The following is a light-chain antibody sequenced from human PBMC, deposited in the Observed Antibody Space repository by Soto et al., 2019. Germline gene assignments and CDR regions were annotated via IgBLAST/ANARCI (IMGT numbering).Light chain of an antibody. CDR2: DAS. Sequence: DIQITPSPSTLSASVGDSVTITCRASQSISSWLAWYQQKPGKAPKLLIYDASSLESGVPSRFSGSGSGTEFTLTISSLQTDDFATYYCQQYNSYPLTFGGGTKVDIK. CDR3: QQYNSYPLT. CDR1: QSISSW. V-gene: IGKV1-5*01. J-gene: IGKJ4*01.